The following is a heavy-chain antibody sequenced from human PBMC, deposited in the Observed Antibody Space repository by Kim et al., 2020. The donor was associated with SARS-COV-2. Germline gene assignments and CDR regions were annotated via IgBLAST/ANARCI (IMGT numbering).Heavy chain of an antibody. V-gene: IGHV3-48*02. CDR2: SST. CDR3: ARGSYGPDY. J-gene: IGHJ4*02. Sequence: SSTYYADSVKGRLTISRDNAKNSLYLQMNSLRDEDTAVYYCARGSYGPDYWGQGTLVTVS. D-gene: IGHD4-17*01.